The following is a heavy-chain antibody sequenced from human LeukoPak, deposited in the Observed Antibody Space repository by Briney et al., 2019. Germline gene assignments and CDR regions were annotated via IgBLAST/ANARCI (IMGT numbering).Heavy chain of an antibody. J-gene: IGHJ3*02. CDR2: IIPILGIA. CDR1: GGTFSSYA. CDR3: ARTLGATDAFDI. V-gene: IGHV1-69*04. D-gene: IGHD1-26*01. Sequence: ASVKVSCKASGGTFSSYAISWVRQAPGQGLEWMGRIIPILGIANYAQKFQGRVTITADKSTSTAYMELSSLRSEDTAVYYCARTLGATDAFDIWGQGTMVTVSS.